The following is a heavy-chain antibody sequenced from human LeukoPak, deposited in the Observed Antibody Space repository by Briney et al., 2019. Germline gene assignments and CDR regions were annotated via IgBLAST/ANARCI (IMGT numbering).Heavy chain of an antibody. Sequence: PGESLKISCKGSGYSFTSYWIGWVRQMPGKGLEWMGIIYAGDFKTRYSPSFQGQVTISADKSINTAYLQWSSLKASDTAMYYCARQAYCGGDCSANFDYWGQGTLVTVSS. J-gene: IGHJ4*02. CDR3: ARQAYCGGDCSANFDY. CDR1: GYSFTSYW. CDR2: IYAGDFKT. V-gene: IGHV5-51*01. D-gene: IGHD2-21*02.